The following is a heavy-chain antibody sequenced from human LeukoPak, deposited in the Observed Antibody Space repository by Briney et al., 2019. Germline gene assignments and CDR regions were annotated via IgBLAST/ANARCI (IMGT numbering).Heavy chain of an antibody. CDR3: ARDGLAAAADY. CDR2: INWNGGST. V-gene: IGHV3-20*04. Sequence: GGSLRLSCAASGFTFDDYGMSWVRQAPGKGLEWVSGINWNGGSTGYADSVKGRFTISRDNAKNSLYLQMNSLRAEDTAVYYCARDGLAAAADYWGQGTLVTVSS. D-gene: IGHD6-13*01. CDR1: GFTFDDYG. J-gene: IGHJ4*02.